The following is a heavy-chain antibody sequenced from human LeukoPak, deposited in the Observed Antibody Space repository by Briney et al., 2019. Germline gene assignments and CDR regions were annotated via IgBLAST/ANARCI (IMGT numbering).Heavy chain of an antibody. V-gene: IGHV1-69*04. CDR3: ARDGSESSGWYSGLYYYYGMDV. CDR2: IIPILGIA. J-gene: IGHJ6*02. D-gene: IGHD6-19*01. CDR1: GGTFSSYA. Sequence: GASVKVSCKASGGTFSSYAISWVRQAPGQGLEWMGRIIPILGIANYAQKFQGRVTITADKSTSTAYMELSSLRSEDTAVYYCARDGSESSGWYSGLYYYYGMDVWGQGTTVTVSS.